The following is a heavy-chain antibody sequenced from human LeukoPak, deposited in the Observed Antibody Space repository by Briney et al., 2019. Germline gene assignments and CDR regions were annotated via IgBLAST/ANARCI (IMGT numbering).Heavy chain of an antibody. V-gene: IGHV1-18*01. CDR1: GYTFTSYG. CDR3: ARDKGRTYFPTYLDDSDNWFDP. J-gene: IGHJ5*02. Sequence: ASVKVSCKASGYTFTSYGISWVRQAPGQGLEWMGWISAYNGNTNYAQKLQGRVTMTTDTSTSTAYMELRSLRSDDTAVYYCARDKGRTYFPTYLDDSDNWFDPWGQGTLVTVSS. CDR2: ISAYNGNT. D-gene: IGHD3-22*01.